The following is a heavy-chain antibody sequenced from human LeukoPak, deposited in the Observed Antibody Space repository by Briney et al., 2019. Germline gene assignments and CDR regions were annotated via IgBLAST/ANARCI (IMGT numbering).Heavy chain of an antibody. Sequence: PGRSLRLSCEASGFTFSYYGIHWVRQAPDKGLEWVAVISDDGTTTFYADSVKGRITISRDNSKNTLYLQMNSLRADDTAVYYCAKDQDSGWFGGFDIWGQGTMVTVSS. CDR2: ISDDGTTT. J-gene: IGHJ3*02. CDR3: AKDQDSGWFGGFDI. V-gene: IGHV3-30*18. CDR1: GFTFSYYG. D-gene: IGHD6-19*01.